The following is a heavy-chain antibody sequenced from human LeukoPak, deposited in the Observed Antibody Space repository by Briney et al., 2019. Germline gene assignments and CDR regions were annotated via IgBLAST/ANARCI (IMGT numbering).Heavy chain of an antibody. CDR1: GGTFSSYA. V-gene: IGHV1-69*05. CDR3: AALLSTGDTDDY. Sequence: ASVKVSCKASGGTFSSYAISWVRQAPGQGLEWMGGIIPIFGTANYAQKFQGRVTITTDESTSTAYMELSSLRSEDTAVYYCAALLSTGDTDDYWGHGTLVTVSS. D-gene: IGHD4-17*01. J-gene: IGHJ4*01. CDR2: IIPIFGTA.